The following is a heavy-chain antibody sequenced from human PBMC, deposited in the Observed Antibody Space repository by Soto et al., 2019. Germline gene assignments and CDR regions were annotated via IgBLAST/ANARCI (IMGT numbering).Heavy chain of an antibody. V-gene: IGHV3-30-3*01. J-gene: IGHJ6*02. CDR2: ISYDGSNK. CDR1: GFTFSSYA. CDR3: ARDSSFRGYYYYYGMDV. D-gene: IGHD3-10*01. Sequence: QVQLVESGGGVVQPGRSLRLSCAASGFTFSSYAMHWVRQAPGKGLEWVAVISYDGSNKYYADSVKGRFTISRDNSKNTLYLQMNSLRAEDTAVYYCARDSSFRGYYYYYGMDVWGQGTTVTVSS.